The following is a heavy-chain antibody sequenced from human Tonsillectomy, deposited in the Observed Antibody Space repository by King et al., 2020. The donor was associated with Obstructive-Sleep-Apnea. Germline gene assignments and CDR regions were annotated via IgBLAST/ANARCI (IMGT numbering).Heavy chain of an antibody. CDR2: IRSKRYGGTT. CDR1: GITFGDYA. J-gene: IGHJ3*02. V-gene: IGHV3-49*03. D-gene: IGHD3-9*01. CDR3: TSFGRGGKGFLTGPPGVFDI. Sequence: VQLVESGGGLVQPGRSLRLSCTGSGITFGDYAMSWFRQAPGKGLEWVGFIRSKRYGGTTENAASVRGRFTISRDDSQSIAYLQMNSLKTEDTAVYYCTSFGRGGKGFLTGPPGVFDIWGQGTMVTVSS.